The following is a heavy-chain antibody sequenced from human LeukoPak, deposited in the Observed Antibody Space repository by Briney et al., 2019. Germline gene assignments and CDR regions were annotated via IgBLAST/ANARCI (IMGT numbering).Heavy chain of an antibody. Sequence: SSETLSLTCTVSGGSVSSGSYYWSWIRQPPGKGLEWIGYIYYSGSTNYNPSLKSRVTISVDPSKNQFSLKLSSVTAADTAVYYCARDRDFWSGYYTSDGYYGMDVWGQGTTVTVSS. CDR3: ARDRDFWSGYYTSDGYYGMDV. D-gene: IGHD3-3*01. CDR1: GGSVSSGSYY. CDR2: IYYSGST. V-gene: IGHV4-61*01. J-gene: IGHJ6*02.